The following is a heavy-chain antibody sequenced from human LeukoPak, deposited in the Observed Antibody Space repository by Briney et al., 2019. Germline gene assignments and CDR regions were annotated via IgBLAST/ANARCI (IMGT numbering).Heavy chain of an antibody. CDR3: ARSDGYGFVGI. V-gene: IGHV4-39*07. CDR1: GGSISSSSYY. D-gene: IGHD3-10*01. Sequence: SETLSLTCTVSGGSISSSSYYWGWIRQPPGKTLEWIGSIYSSGSTYYNPSLKSRVLILIDTAKNHFSLNLSSVTAADTAVYYCARSDGYGFVGIWGQGTMVTVSS. CDR2: IYSSGST. J-gene: IGHJ3*02.